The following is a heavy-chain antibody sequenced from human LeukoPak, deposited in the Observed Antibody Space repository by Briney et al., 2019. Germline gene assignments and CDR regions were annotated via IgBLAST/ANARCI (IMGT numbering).Heavy chain of an antibody. J-gene: IGHJ4*02. Sequence: GRSLRLSCAASGFTFSSYAMHWVRQAPGKGLEWVAVISYDGSNKYYADSVKGRFTISRDNSKNTLYLQMNSLRAEDTAVYYCAKDKEGYNQLLVLLFDYWGQGTLVTVSS. D-gene: IGHD3-10*01. CDR1: GFTFSSYA. CDR2: ISYDGSNK. CDR3: AKDKEGYNQLLVLLFDY. V-gene: IGHV3-30*04.